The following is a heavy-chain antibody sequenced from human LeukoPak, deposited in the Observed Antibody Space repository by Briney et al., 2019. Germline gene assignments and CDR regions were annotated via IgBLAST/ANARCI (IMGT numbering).Heavy chain of an antibody. D-gene: IGHD4-17*01. CDR3: AGPSTVTYQGGGQYYYYGMDV. Sequence: GGSLRLSCAASGFTFSSYAMSWVRQAPGKGLEWVSAISGSGGSTYYADSVKGRFTISRDNSKNTLYLQMNSLRAEDTAVYYCAGPSTVTYQGGGQYYYYGMDVWGQGTTVTVSS. CDR1: GFTFSSYA. CDR2: ISGSGGST. J-gene: IGHJ6*02. V-gene: IGHV3-23*01.